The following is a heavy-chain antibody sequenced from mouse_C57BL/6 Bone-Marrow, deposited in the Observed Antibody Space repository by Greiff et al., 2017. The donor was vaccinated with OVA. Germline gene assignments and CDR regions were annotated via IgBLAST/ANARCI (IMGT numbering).Heavy chain of an antibody. CDR3: ARGWGGGYFDV. CDR1: GFSLTSYG. Sequence: QVQLQQSGPGLVQPSQSLSITCTVSGFSLTSYGVHWVRQSPGKGLEWLGVIWSGGSTDYNAAFISRLSISKDNSKSQVFFKMNSLQADDTAIYYCARGWGGGYFDVWGTGTTVTVSS. V-gene: IGHV2-2*01. J-gene: IGHJ1*03. D-gene: IGHD3-3*01. CDR2: IWSGGST.